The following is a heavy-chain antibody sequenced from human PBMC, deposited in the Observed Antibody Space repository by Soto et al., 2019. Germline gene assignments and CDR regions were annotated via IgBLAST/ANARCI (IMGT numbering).Heavy chain of an antibody. J-gene: IGHJ4*01. Sequence: QVQLVQSGAEAKKPGASVKVSCKASGYTFTSFDINWVRQATGQGLEWLGWMTPNTGNTGYAQKFQGRITMTRSTSTSTAYMELNSLPYADSAVYYCARNEWRTGDFDFWCHGNLVTVSS. D-gene: IGHD3-3*01. V-gene: IGHV1-8*01. CDR1: GYTFTSFD. CDR3: ARNEWRTGDFDF. CDR2: MTPNTGNT.